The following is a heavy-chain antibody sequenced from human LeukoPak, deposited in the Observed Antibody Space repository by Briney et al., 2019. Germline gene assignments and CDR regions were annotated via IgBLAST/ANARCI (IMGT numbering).Heavy chain of an antibody. Sequence: ASVKVSCKASGYIFTAHYIHWVRQAPGQGLEWMGWINPNNGVTNYAQKFQGRITMTRDTSITTAYMELSSLRSGDTAVYYCVRIYYGPDYWGQGTLVTVSS. V-gene: IGHV1-2*02. CDR1: GYIFTAHY. J-gene: IGHJ4*02. CDR3: VRIYYGPDY. CDR2: INPNNGVT. D-gene: IGHD4-17*01.